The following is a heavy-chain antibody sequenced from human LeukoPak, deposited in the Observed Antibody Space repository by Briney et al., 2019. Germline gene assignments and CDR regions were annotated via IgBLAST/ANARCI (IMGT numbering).Heavy chain of an antibody. V-gene: IGHV4-4*09. D-gene: IGHD3-10*01. J-gene: IGHJ4*02. CDR1: GGSISSYY. CDR3: ASLYCGSGSYHFDY. Sequence: SETLSLTCTVSGGSISSYYWSWIRQPPGKGLEWIGYIYTSGSTNYNPSLKSRVTISVDTSKNQFSLKLSSVTAADTAVYYCASLYCGSGSYHFDYWGQGTLVTVSS. CDR2: IYTSGST.